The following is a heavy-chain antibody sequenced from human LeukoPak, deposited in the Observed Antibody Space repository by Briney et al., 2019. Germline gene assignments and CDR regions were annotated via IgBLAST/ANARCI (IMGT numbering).Heavy chain of an antibody. J-gene: IGHJ6*03. CDR3: ARDRAPAAGPYYYYYYMDV. CDR1: GGSISSSSYY. CDR2: IYYSGST. Sequence: SETLSLTCTVSGGSISSSSYYWGWIRQPPGKGLEWIGSIYYSGSTYYNPSLKSRVTISVDTSKNQFSLKLSSVTAADTAVYYCARDRAPAAGPYYYYYYMDVWGKGTTVTVSS. V-gene: IGHV4-39*07. D-gene: IGHD2-2*01.